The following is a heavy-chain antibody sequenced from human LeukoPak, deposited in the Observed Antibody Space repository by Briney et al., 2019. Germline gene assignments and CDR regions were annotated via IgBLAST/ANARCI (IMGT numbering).Heavy chain of an antibody. CDR3: ARRPGYSSGWSDFDY. D-gene: IGHD6-19*01. CDR1: GGSISSYY. CDR2: IYYSGST. V-gene: IGHV4-59*08. J-gene: IGHJ4*02. Sequence: SETLSLTCTVSGGSISSYYWSWIRQPPGKGLEWIGYIYYSGSTNYNPSLKSRVTILVDTSKNQFSLKLSSVTAADTAVYYCARRPGYSSGWSDFDYWGQGTLVTVSS.